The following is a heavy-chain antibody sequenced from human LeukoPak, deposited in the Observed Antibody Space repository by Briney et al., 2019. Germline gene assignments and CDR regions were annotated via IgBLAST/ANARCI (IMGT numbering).Heavy chain of an antibody. CDR2: IKQDGSEK. CDR1: GFTFSSYW. CDR3: ARDPKILVSGIAVAGHFDY. V-gene: IGHV3-7*01. Sequence: GGSLRLSCAASGFTFSSYWMSWVRQAPGKGPEWVANIKQDGSEKYYVDSVKGRFTISRDNAKNSLYLQMNSLRAEDTAVYYCARDPKILVSGIAVAGHFDYWGQGTLVTVSS. D-gene: IGHD6-19*01. J-gene: IGHJ4*02.